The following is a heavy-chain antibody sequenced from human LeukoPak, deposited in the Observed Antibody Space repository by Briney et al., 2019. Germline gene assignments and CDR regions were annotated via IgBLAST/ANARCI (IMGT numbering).Heavy chain of an antibody. V-gene: IGHV1-69*04. J-gene: IGHJ6*02. CDR1: GYTFTSYA. CDR2: IIPIVGTA. Sequence: SVKVSCKASGYTFTSYAISWVRQAPGQGLEWMGRIIPIVGTANYAQKFQGRVTMTADKSTGTVYMELSSLRSGDTAVYYCARGITVVRGVIKGGMDVWGQGTTVTVSS. D-gene: IGHD3-10*01. CDR3: ARGITVVRGVIKGGMDV.